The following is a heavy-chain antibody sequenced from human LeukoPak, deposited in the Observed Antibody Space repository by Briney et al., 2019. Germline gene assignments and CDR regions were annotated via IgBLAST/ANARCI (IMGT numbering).Heavy chain of an antibody. Sequence: SETLSLTCTVSGVSINSHYWNWIRQPPGKGLEWIGHIYYTGTTNYNPSLKSRVTISVDRSKNHFSLKLKSVTNADTAVYYCARAGPWQIDPWGQGILVTVSS. CDR1: GVSINSHY. V-gene: IGHV4-59*11. CDR2: IYYTGTT. D-gene: IGHD3-10*01. J-gene: IGHJ5*02. CDR3: ARAGPWQIDP.